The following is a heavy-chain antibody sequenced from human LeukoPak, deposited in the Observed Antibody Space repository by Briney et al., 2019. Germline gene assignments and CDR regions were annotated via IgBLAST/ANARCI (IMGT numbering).Heavy chain of an antibody. CDR1: GFTFSNFA. Sequence: GGSLRLSCAASGFTFSNFAMHWVRQAPGKGLEWVAVISYDGSIKYYADSVKSRFTISRDNSKNTLYLQMNSLRAEDTAVHYCAREDMTTVTTRWAFDIWGQGSMVTVSS. CDR2: ISYDGSIK. J-gene: IGHJ3*02. CDR3: AREDMTTVTTRWAFDI. D-gene: IGHD4-17*01. V-gene: IGHV3-30*04.